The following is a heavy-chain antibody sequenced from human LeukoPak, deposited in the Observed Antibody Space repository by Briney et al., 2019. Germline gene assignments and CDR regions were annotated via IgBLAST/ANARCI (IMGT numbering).Heavy chain of an antibody. V-gene: IGHV3-48*04. CDR3: ATPLTA. Sequence: GGSLRLSCAASGFTFSSYWMSWVRQAPGKGLEWVSYISSSSSTIYYTDSVKGRFTISRDNAKNSLYLQMNSLRAEVTAVYYCATPLTAWGQGTTVTVSS. CDR2: ISSSSSTI. J-gene: IGHJ6*02. CDR1: GFTFSSYW.